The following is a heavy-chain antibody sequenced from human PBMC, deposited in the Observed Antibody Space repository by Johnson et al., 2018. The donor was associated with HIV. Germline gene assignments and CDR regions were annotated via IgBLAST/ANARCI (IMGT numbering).Heavy chain of an antibody. CDR2: ISYDGSNK. V-gene: IGHV3-30*18. J-gene: IGHJ3*02. CDR1: GLTFSSYG. Sequence: VQLVESGGVVVQPGGSLRLSCAASGLTFSSYGMHWVRQAPGQGQEWVAVISYDGSNKYYADSVKGRFTISRDNSKNTLYLQMNSLRAEDTAVYYCAKDPTYDSSGYYGDAFDIWGQGTMVTVSS. D-gene: IGHD3-22*01. CDR3: AKDPTYDSSGYYGDAFDI.